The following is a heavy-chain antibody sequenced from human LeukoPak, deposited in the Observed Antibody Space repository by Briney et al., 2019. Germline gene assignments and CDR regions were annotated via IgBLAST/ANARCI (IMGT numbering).Heavy chain of an antibody. CDR1: GFTFSSYG. J-gene: IGHJ4*02. CDR3: AKISGYDLAPYYFDY. Sequence: GGSPRLSCAASGFTFSSYGMHWVRQAPGKGLEWVAVISYDGSNKYYADSVKGRFTISRDNSKNTLYLQMNSLRAEDTAVYYCAKISGYDLAPYYFDYWGQGTLVTVSS. D-gene: IGHD5-12*01. V-gene: IGHV3-30*18. CDR2: ISYDGSNK.